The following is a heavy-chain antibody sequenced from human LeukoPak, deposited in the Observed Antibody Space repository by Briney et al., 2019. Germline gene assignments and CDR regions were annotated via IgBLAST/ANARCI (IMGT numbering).Heavy chain of an antibody. D-gene: IGHD2-15*01. V-gene: IGHV3-7*01. Sequence: GGSLRLSCAASGFTFSAYWMSWVRQAPGKGLEWVANIKQDGSEKYYVDSVKGRFSISRDNAKKSLFLQMNSLRAEDTAIYYCARDGDCSGDNCPHPWGYWGQGTLVTVSS. CDR1: GFTFSAYW. J-gene: IGHJ4*02. CDR3: ARDGDCSGDNCPHPWGY. CDR2: IKQDGSEK.